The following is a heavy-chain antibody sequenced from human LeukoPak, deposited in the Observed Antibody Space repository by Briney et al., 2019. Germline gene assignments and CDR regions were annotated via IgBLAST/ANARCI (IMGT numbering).Heavy chain of an antibody. Sequence: LSCAASXFTFSSYWMSWVRQAPGKGLEWVANIKQDGSEKYYVDSVKGRFTISRDNAKNSLYLQMNSLRAEDTAVYYCARDRGYSGYDPEGFDYWGQGTLVTVSS. CDR1: XFTFSSYW. V-gene: IGHV3-7*01. D-gene: IGHD5-12*01. CDR3: ARDRGYSGYDPEGFDY. CDR2: IKQDGSEK. J-gene: IGHJ4*02.